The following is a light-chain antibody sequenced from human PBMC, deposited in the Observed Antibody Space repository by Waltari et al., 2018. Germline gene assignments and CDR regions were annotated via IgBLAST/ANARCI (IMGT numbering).Light chain of an antibody. CDR2: SFS. J-gene: IGLJ2*01. CDR3: QSYDTTLSAVV. V-gene: IGLV1-40*01. Sequence: QSVLTQPPPVSGAPGQRVTISCSGTKSNIGADFAVHWYQQVPGTAPKLLLHSFSNRPSGVSDRFSGFKSGASASLVITGLQAEDEAMYYCQSYDTTLSAVVFGGGTKLTV. CDR1: KSNIGADFA.